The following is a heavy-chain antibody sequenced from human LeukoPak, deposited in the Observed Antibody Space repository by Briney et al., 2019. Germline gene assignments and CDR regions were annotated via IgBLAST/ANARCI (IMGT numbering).Heavy chain of an antibody. D-gene: IGHD3-22*01. Sequence: SETLSLTCTVSGGSISSYYWSWIRQPPGKGLEWIGYIYYSGSTNYNPSLKSRVTISVDTSKNQFSLKLSSVTAADTAVYYCARVGYDSSGYYFRFDYWGQGTLVTVSS. CDR3: ARVGYDSSGYYFRFDY. CDR2: IYYSGST. V-gene: IGHV4-59*01. J-gene: IGHJ4*02. CDR1: GGSISSYY.